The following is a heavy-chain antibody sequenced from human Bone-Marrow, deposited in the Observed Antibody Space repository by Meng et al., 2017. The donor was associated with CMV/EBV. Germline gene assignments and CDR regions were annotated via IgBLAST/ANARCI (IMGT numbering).Heavy chain of an antibody. CDR2: INHSGST. Sequence: ETLSLTCAVYGGSFSGYYWSWIRQPPGKGLEWIGEINHSGSTNYNPSLKSRVTISVDTSKNQFSLKLSSVTAADTAVYYCARGSLRIAARRREGGAFDIWGQGTMVTVSS. V-gene: IGHV4-34*01. CDR3: ARGSLRIAARRREGGAFDI. CDR1: GGSFSGYY. D-gene: IGHD6-6*01. J-gene: IGHJ3*02.